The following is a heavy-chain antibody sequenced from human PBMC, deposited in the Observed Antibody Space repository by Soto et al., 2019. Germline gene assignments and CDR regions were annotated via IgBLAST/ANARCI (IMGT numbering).Heavy chain of an antibody. CDR3: ARVAVEMATIHVFDY. CDR2: ISYDGSNK. D-gene: IGHD5-12*01. CDR1: GFTFSSYA. Sequence: QVQLVESGGGVVQPGRSLRLSCAASGFTFSSYAMHWVRQAPGKGLEWVAVISYDGSNKYYADSVKGRFTISRDNSKNTRYQQMNSLGAEDTAVYYCARVAVEMATIHVFDYWGQGTLVTVSS. J-gene: IGHJ4*02. V-gene: IGHV3-30-3*01.